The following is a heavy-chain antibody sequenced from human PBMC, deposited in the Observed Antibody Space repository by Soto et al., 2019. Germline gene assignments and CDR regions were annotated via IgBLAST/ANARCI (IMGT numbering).Heavy chain of an antibody. Sequence: GASVKVSCKASGYTFTGYYMHWVRQAPGQGLEWMGWINPNSGGTNYAQKFQGRVTMTRDTSISTAYMELSSLRSEDTAVYYCARDAVAANNWFDPWGQGTLVTVSS. CDR2: INPNSGGT. V-gene: IGHV1-2*02. D-gene: IGHD6-19*01. J-gene: IGHJ5*02. CDR1: GYTFTGYY. CDR3: ARDAVAANNWFDP.